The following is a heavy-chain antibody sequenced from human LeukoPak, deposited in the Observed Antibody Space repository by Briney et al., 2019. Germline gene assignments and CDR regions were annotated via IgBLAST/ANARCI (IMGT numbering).Heavy chain of an antibody. CDR3: ARGGDGYQDY. Sequence: GGSLRLSCAASGFTFSTYWMHWVRHVPGKGLVCVSRVNTDGSYTSYADSVKGRFTMSRDNAKNTLYLQMNSLRPEDTAVYFCARGGDGYQDYWGQGTLVTVSS. CDR2: VNTDGSYT. CDR1: GFTFSTYW. J-gene: IGHJ4*02. V-gene: IGHV3-74*01. D-gene: IGHD5-24*01.